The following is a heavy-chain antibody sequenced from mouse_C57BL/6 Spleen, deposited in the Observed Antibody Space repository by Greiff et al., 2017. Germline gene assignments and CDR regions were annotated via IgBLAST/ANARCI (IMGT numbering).Heavy chain of an antibody. CDR2: ISDGGSYT. CDR1: GFTFSSYA. CDR3: AGDEGELGRSWYFDV. V-gene: IGHV5-4*01. J-gene: IGHJ1*03. Sequence: DVHLVESGGGLVKPGGSLKLSCAASGFTFSSYAMSWVRQTPEKRLEWVATISDGGSYTYYPDNVKGRFTISRDNSKNNQYLQMSHLKSEDTAMYYCAGDEGELGRSWYFDVWGTGTTLTVSS. D-gene: IGHD4-1*01.